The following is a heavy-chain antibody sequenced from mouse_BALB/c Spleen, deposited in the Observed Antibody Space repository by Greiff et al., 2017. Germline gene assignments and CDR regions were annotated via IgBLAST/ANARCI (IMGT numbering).Heavy chain of an antibody. CDR2: IDPETGGT. Sequence: VQLQESGAELVRPGASVTLSCKASGYTFTDYDMHWVKQTPVHGLEWIGAIDPETGGTAYNQKFKGKATLTADKSSSTAYMELRSLTSEDSAVYYCTRSGSNWDVDFDVWGAGTTVTVSS. CDR3: TRSGSNWDVDFDV. J-gene: IGHJ1*01. D-gene: IGHD4-1*01. V-gene: IGHV1-15*01. CDR1: GYTFTDYD.